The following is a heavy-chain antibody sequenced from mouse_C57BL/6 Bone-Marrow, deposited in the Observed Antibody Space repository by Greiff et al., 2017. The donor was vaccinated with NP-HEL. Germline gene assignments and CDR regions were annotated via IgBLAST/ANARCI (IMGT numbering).Heavy chain of an antibody. D-gene: IGHD1-1*01. J-gene: IGHJ3*01. CDR1: GYTFTTYW. V-gene: IGHV1-50*01. CDR3: ARKAYYGRSYEFAY. Sequence: VQLQQPGAELVKPGASVKQSCKASGYTFTTYWMQWVKQRPGQGLEWIGEIDPSDSYTNYNQKFKGKATLTVDTSSSTANMQLSSLTSEDSAVYYCARKAYYGRSYEFAYWGQGTLVTVSA. CDR2: IDPSDSYT.